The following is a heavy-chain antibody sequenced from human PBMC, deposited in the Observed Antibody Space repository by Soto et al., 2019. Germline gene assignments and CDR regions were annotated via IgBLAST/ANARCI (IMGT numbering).Heavy chain of an antibody. J-gene: IGHJ4*02. D-gene: IGHD4-17*01. Sequence: QITLKESGPTLVKPARTLTLTCTFSGFSLRNSGVGVGWIRQPPGKALEWLALIYWDDDKRYSPSLKIRLTITKDTSKNQVVLTMTNMDPVDTATYYCAHLTTGGFYFDYWGQGTLVTVSS. CDR3: AHLTTGGFYFDY. CDR2: IYWDDDK. CDR1: GFSLRNSGVG. V-gene: IGHV2-5*02.